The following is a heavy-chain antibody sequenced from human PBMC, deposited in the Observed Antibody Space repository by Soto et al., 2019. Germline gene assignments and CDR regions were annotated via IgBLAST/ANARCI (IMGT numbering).Heavy chain of an antibody. D-gene: IGHD6-13*01. V-gene: IGHV4-59*08. Sequence: QVQLQESGPGLVKPSETLSLTCSVSGDSINSYYWSWIRQPPGKGLEWVGHISPSGSTNYNPSLKSRVTISVDTSNNQFSLTLSSVIAADTAMYYCARPHSSSWYAPFDIWGQGTMVTVSS. CDR2: ISPSGST. CDR3: ARPHSSSWYAPFDI. J-gene: IGHJ3*02. CDR1: GDSINSYY.